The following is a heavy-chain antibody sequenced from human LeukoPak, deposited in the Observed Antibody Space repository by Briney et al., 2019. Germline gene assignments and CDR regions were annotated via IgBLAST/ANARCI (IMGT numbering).Heavy chain of an antibody. CDR3: ARIARLAGTFYFDY. D-gene: IGHD6-19*01. J-gene: IGHJ4*02. CDR1: GGAFSCCY. V-gene: IGHV4-34*01. CDR2: INHSGST. Sequence: SETLSLTCAVYGGAFSCCYWGWIRQPPGKGLEWIGEINHSGSTNYNPSLKSRVTISVDTSKNQFSLKLSSVTAADTAVYYCARIARLAGTFYFDYWGQGTLVTVSS.